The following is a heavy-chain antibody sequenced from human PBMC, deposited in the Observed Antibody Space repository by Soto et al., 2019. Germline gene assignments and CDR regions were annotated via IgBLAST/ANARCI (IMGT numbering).Heavy chain of an antibody. D-gene: IGHD3-3*02. CDR1: GFTFSEYA. CDR2: IGGDGGRP. J-gene: IGHJ3*02. CDR3: AKDSINPNGIYDPLDI. Sequence: EAQLLEAGGGLVQPGGSLRLSCAASGFTFSEYAMSWVRQAPGKGLEWVSVIGGDGGRPNYADSVKGRFTVSQDNSKSTLYLQMDSLRAEDTALYYCAKDSINPNGIYDPLDIWGQGKMVTVSS. V-gene: IGHV3-23*01.